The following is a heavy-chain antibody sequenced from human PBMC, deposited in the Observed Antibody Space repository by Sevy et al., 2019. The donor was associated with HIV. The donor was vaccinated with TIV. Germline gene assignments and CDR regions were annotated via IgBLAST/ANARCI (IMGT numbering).Heavy chain of an antibody. V-gene: IGHV3-43D*03. D-gene: IGHD2-15*01. CDR1: GFTFDDYA. Sequence: GGSLRLSCAASGFTFDDYAMHWVRQAPGKGLEWVSLISWDGGSTYYANSVKGRFTISRDNSKNSLYLQMNSLRAEDTALYYCAKDGTSVAAATINYYYMDVWGKGTTVTVSS. J-gene: IGHJ6*03. CDR2: ISWDGGST. CDR3: AKDGTSVAAATINYYYMDV.